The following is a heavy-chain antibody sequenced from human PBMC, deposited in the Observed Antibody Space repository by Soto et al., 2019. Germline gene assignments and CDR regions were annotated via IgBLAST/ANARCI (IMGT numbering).Heavy chain of an antibody. CDR3: ARDLISNYHYYGMDV. CDR2: IIPFFHAA. J-gene: IGHJ6*02. CDR1: ADTFSSSA. V-gene: IGHV1-69*13. Sequence: GASVKVSCKASADTFSSSAFSWVRQAPGQGLEWMGGIIPFFHAASYAQRFQGRVTITADESTSTVYMELSSLRSEDTALYYCARDLISNYHYYGMDVWGQGTTVTVSS.